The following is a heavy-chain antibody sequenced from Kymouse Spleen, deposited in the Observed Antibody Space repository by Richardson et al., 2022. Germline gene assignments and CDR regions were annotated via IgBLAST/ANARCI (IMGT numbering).Heavy chain of an antibody. CDR2: IWYDGSNK. J-gene: IGHJ4*02. D-gene: IGHD3-10*01. V-gene: IGHV3-33*01. Sequence: QVQLVESGGGVVQPGRSLRLSCAASGFTFSSYGMHWVRQAPGKGLEWVAVIWYDGSNKYYADSVKGRFTISRDNSKNTLYLQMNSLRAEDTAVYYCASYGSGSYHFDYWGQGTLVTVSS. CDR1: GFTFSSYG. CDR3: ASYGSGSYHFDY.